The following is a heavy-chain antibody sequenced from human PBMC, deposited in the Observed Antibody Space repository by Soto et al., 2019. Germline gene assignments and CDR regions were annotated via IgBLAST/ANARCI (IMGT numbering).Heavy chain of an antibody. CDR3: ARAVSIGAAGTWVDY. D-gene: IGHD6-13*01. CDR2: IYYSGST. CDR1: GVSISSYC. J-gene: IGHJ4*02. V-gene: IGHV4-59*01. Sequence: SVILCLTYTVSGVSISSYCWRWIRQPPGKGLEWIGYIYYSGSTNYNPSLKSRVTISVDTSKNQFSLKLSSVTAADTAVYYCARAVSIGAAGTWVDYWGQGTLVTVSS.